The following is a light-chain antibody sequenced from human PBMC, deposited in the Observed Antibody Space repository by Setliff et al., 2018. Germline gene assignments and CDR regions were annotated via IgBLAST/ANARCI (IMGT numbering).Light chain of an antibody. CDR3: CSYAGSSTFV. V-gene: IGLV2-23*02. CDR1: YSDVGKYNL. Sequence: LTQPASVSGSPGQSITISCTGTYSDVGKYNLVSWYQQHPGKAPKLILYDFTTRPSGVSDRFSGSKSANTASLTISGLQAEDEADYYCCSYAGSSTFVFGGGTKGTVL. J-gene: IGLJ1*01. CDR2: DFT.